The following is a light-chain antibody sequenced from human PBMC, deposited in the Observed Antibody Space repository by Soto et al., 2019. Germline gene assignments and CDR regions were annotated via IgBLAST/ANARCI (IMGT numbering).Light chain of an antibody. Sequence: QSALPQPASVSGSPGQSITISCTGTSSDVGLYNLVSWYQHHPGKAPKLMIHEVSKRPSGVSSRFSGSKSGNTASLTISGLQAEDEADYYCCSYAGGSTYVFGTGTKATVL. CDR2: EVS. CDR3: CSYAGGSTYV. CDR1: SSDVGLYNL. J-gene: IGLJ1*01. V-gene: IGLV2-23*02.